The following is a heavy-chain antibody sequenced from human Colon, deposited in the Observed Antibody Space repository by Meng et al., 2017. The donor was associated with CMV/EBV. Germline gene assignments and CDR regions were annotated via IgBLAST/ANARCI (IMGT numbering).Heavy chain of an antibody. J-gene: IGHJ4*02. V-gene: IGHV4-34*01. CDR1: GSFRDYY. D-gene: IGHD2-15*01. CDR2: INHSGNT. Sequence: GSFRDYYWSWIRQPPGKGLEWIGEINHSGNTNYTPSLKSRITISVDTSKNQFSLRLTSVTAADTAVYYCARVGPYCSGGSCSSTLDFWGQGTLVTVSS. CDR3: ARVGPYCSGGSCSSTLDF.